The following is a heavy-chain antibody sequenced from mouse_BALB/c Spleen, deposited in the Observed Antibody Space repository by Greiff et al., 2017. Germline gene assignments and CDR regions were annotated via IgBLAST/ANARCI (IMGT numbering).Heavy chain of an antibody. CDR1: GFTFTDYY. J-gene: IGHJ4*01. CDR3: ARDSSGYVRYYAMDY. Sequence: EVKLMESGGGLVQPGGSLRLSCATSGFTFTDYYMSWVRQPPGKALEWLGFIRNKANGYTTEYSASVKGRFTISRDNSQSILYLQMNTLRAEDSATYYCARDSSGYVRYYAMDYWGQGTSVTVSS. V-gene: IGHV7-3*02. D-gene: IGHD3-1*01. CDR2: IRNKANGYTT.